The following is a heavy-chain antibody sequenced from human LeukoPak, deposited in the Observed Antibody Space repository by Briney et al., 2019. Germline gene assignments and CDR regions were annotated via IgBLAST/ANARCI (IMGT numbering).Heavy chain of an antibody. CDR2: IKEDGSEK. V-gene: IGHV3-7*01. Sequence: PGGSLRLSCAASGFSFSNYWMSWVRQAPGKGLEWVANIKEDGSEKYYVDSVKGRFTISRDNAKNSLYLQMNSLRAEDTAVYYCARDEYNWNVDAFDIWGQGTVVTVSS. CDR1: GFSFSNYW. D-gene: IGHD1-20*01. J-gene: IGHJ3*02. CDR3: ARDEYNWNVDAFDI.